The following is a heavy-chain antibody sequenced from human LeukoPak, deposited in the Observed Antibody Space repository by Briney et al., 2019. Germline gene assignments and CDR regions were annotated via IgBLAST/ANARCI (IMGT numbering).Heavy chain of an antibody. J-gene: IGHJ4*02. Sequence: GGSLRLSCAASRFTFSSYAMHWVRQAPGKGLEWVAVISYDGSNKYYADSVKGRFTISRDNSKNTLYLQMNSLRAEDTAVYYCARDSRITMVRGVTPPGYWGQGTLVTVSS. CDR2: ISYDGSNK. CDR3: ARDSRITMVRGVTPPGY. V-gene: IGHV3-30-3*01. D-gene: IGHD3-10*01. CDR1: RFTFSSYA.